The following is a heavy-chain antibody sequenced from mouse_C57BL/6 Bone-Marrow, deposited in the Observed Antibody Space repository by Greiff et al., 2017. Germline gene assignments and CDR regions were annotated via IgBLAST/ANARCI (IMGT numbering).Heavy chain of an antibody. CDR3: ARHDSNYAYYAMDY. D-gene: IGHD2-5*01. J-gene: IGHJ4*01. CDR2: IWSDGST. V-gene: IGHV2-6-1*01. CDR1: GFSLTSYG. Sequence: QVQLQQSGPGLVAPSQSLSITCTVSGFSLTSYGVHWVRQPPGKGLEWLVVIWSDGSTTYNSALKSRLSISKDNSKSQVFLKMNSLQTDDTAMYYCARHDSNYAYYAMDYWGQGTSVTVSS.